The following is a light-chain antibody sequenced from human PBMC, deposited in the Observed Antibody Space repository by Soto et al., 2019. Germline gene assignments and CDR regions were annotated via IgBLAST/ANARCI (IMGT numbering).Light chain of an antibody. CDR2: SDN. J-gene: IGLJ1*01. Sequence: QSVLTQPPSASGTPGQRVTISCSGSSSNIGTYSVSWYQQFPGTAPRLLIYSDNQRPSGVPDRFPASKSGASASLAISGLQSEDEADLYCAEWDDSLNGCVFGTGTKVIVL. CDR3: AEWDDSLNGCV. CDR1: SSNIGTYS. V-gene: IGLV1-44*01.